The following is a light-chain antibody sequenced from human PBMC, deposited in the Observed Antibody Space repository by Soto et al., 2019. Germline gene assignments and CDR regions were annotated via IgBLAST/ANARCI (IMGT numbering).Light chain of an antibody. CDR2: DDN. V-gene: IGLV1-40*01. J-gene: IGLJ1*01. CDR3: QSFDSALSADV. CDR1: SSNIGAGYD. Sequence: QAVVTQPPSVSGAPGQMVAISCAGSSSNIGAGYDLHWYQHLPGTAPKLLIYDDNNRPSGVPDRFSGSRSGTSASLAITGLQAEDEADYYCQSFDSALSADVFGTGTKLTVL.